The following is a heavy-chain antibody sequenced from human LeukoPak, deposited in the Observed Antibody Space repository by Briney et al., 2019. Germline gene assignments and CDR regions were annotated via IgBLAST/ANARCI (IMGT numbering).Heavy chain of an antibody. CDR3: ARDLRVTMNGGAAH. J-gene: IGHJ4*02. V-gene: IGHV3-48*03. D-gene: IGHD3-10*01. CDR1: GFTFSAYE. CDR2: ISGSGSPT. Sequence: GGSLRLSCAASGFTFSAYEMNWVRQAPGMGLEWVSYISGSGSPTFYADSVKGRFTISRDNAKNSLYLQMNSLRAEDTAVYYCARDLRVTMNGGAAHWGQGTLVSVSS.